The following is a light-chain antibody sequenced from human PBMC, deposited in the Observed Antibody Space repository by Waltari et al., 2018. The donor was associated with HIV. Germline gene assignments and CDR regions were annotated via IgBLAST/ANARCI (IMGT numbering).Light chain of an antibody. J-gene: IGLJ3*02. CDR1: SSDVGSYYL. CDR2: EVN. CDR3: CSYAGSSTLV. V-gene: IGLV2-23*02. Sequence: QSALTQPASVSGSPGQSITISCTGTSSDVGSYYLVSWYQQHPGKAPKLMIYEVNKRPSVVSNRFSGSKSGNTASLTIAGLQAEDEADFYCCSYAGSSTLVFGGGTKLTVL.